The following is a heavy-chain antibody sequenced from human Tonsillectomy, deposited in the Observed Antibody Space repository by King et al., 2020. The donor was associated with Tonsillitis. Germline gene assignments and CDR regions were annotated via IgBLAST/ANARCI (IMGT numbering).Heavy chain of an antibody. Sequence: MQLQESGPGLVKPSETLSLTCTVSGGSISTYYWSWIRQTPGKGLEWIGYIYYSESTNYNPSLKSRVTISLDTSKNQFFLKLSSVTAADTAVYYCARVAGTYGGFGQLYFDYWGQGNLVTVSS. CDR2: IYYSEST. CDR3: ARVAGTYGGFGQLYFDY. J-gene: IGHJ4*02. V-gene: IGHV4-59*01. CDR1: GGSISTYY. D-gene: IGHD2-8*01.